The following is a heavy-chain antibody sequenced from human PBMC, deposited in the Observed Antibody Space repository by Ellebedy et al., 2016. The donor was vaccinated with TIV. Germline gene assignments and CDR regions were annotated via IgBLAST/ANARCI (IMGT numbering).Heavy chain of an antibody. J-gene: IGHJ4*02. CDR1: GLTFSGDW. Sequence: GESLKISCAASGLTFSGDWMTWVRQAPGKGLEWVANINGDGSAIQYADSVKGRFTISRDNAENSLYLQMNSLRAEDTAVYYCVRGGGSFDYWGQGTLVTVSS. D-gene: IGHD1-26*01. CDR3: VRGGGSFDY. CDR2: INGDGSAI. V-gene: IGHV3-7*03.